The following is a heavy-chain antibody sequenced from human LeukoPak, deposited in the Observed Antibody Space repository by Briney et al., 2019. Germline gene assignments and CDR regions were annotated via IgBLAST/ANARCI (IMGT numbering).Heavy chain of an antibody. J-gene: IGHJ4*02. CDR2: IIPIFGTA. CDR1: GGTFITYA. D-gene: IGHD3-22*01. V-gene: IGHV1-69*01. CDR3: ARGETWLPHY. Sequence: SVTVSFKASGGTFITYAISWVRQAPGQGGEWMGGIIPIFGTANYAQKFQGRVTITADESTSTAYMELSSLRSEDTAVYYCARGETWLPHYWGQGTLVTVSS.